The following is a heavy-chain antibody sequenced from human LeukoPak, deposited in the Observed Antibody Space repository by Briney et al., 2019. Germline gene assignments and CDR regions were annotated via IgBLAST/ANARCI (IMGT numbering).Heavy chain of an antibody. D-gene: IGHD1-26*01. Sequence: SETLSLTCTVSGGSISSYYWSWIRQPPGKGLEWIGYIYYSGSTNYNPSLKSRVTISVDTSKNQFSLKLSSVTAADTAVYYCAREEALGSGSFDYWGQGTLVTVSS. CDR3: AREEALGSGSFDY. CDR2: IYYSGST. V-gene: IGHV4-59*01. CDR1: GGSISSYY. J-gene: IGHJ4*02.